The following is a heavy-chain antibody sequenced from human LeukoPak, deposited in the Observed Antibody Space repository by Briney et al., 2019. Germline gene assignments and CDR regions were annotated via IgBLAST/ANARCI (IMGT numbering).Heavy chain of an antibody. CDR1: GGSFSGYY. Sequence: NPSETPSLTCAVYGGSFSGYYWSWIRQPPGKGLEWIGEINHSGSTNYNPSLKSRVTISVDTSKNQFSLKLSSVTAADTAVYYCASTTYYYDSSGYYSDAFDIWGQGTMVTVSS. CDR2: INHSGST. V-gene: IGHV4-34*01. CDR3: ASTTYYYDSSGYYSDAFDI. D-gene: IGHD3-22*01. J-gene: IGHJ3*02.